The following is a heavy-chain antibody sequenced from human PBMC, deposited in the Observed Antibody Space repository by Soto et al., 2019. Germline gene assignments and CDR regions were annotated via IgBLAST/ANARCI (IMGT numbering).Heavy chain of an antibody. J-gene: IGHJ6*02. V-gene: IGHV1-58*01. CDR1: GFTFTSSA. Sequence: SVKVSCKASGFTFTSSAVQWVRQARGQRLEWLGWIVVGSGNTNYAQKFQERVTITRDMSPSTAYLRLSSLRSEATAVYSCAAPKRDDWNLAYYYYRMSVWRQGTTGTVSS. D-gene: IGHD1-1*01. CDR3: AAPKRDDWNLAYYYYRMSV. CDR2: IVVGSGNT.